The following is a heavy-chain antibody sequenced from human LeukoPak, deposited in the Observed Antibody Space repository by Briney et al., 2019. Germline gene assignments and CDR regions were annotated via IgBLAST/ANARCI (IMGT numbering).Heavy chain of an antibody. D-gene: IGHD3-10*01. CDR2: IKQDGSEK. J-gene: IGHJ4*02. V-gene: IGHV3-7*01. CDR3: ARDHRFGESPSYFDY. CDR1: GFTFSSYW. Sequence: GGSLRLSCAASGFTFSSYWMSWVRQAPGKGLEWVANIKQDGSEKYYVDSVKGRFTISRDNAKNSLYLQMNSLRAEDTAVYYCARDHRFGESPSYFDYWGQGTLVTVSS.